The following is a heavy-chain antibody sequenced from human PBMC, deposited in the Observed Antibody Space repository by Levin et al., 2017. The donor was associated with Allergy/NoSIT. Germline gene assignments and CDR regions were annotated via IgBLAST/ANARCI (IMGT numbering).Heavy chain of an antibody. J-gene: IGHJ5*02. CDR1: GGSFNGYF. Sequence: SQTLSLTCAIDGGSFNGYFWSWIRQPPGKGLEWIGEINTSGRTNYHPSLKSRVTISVDTSKSQFYLNLTSVTAADTAVYYCAIKVGAWKQQLVQGYSWYDPWGQGTLVTVSS. V-gene: IGHV4-34*01. CDR2: INTSGRT. CDR3: AIKVGAWKQQLVQGYSWYDP. D-gene: IGHD6-13*01.